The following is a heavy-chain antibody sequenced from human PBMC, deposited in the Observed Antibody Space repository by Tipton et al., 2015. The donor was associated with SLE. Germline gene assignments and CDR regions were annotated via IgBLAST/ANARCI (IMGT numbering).Heavy chain of an antibody. J-gene: IGHJ6*02. CDR1: GGSISSYY. CDR3: ARQYYYYYGMDV. V-gene: IGHV4-34*01. Sequence: SLTCTVSGGSISSYYWSWIRQPPGKGLEWIGEINHSGGTNYNPSLKSRVTISVDTSKNQFSLKLSSVTAADTAVYYCARQYYYYYGMDVWGQGTTVTVSS. CDR2: INHSGGT.